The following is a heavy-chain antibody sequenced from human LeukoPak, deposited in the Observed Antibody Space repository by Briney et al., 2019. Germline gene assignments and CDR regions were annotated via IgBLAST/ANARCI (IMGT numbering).Heavy chain of an antibody. J-gene: IGHJ4*02. CDR2: IWYDGSNK. V-gene: IGHV3-33*01. D-gene: IGHD1-26*01. Sequence: SLRLSCAASGFTFSSYGMHWVRQAPGKGLEWVAVIWYDGSNKYYADSVKGRFTISRDNSKNTLYLQMNSLRAEDTAVYYCARDSDSAAELAYWGQGTLVTVSS. CDR3: ARDSDSAAELAY. CDR1: GFTFSSYG.